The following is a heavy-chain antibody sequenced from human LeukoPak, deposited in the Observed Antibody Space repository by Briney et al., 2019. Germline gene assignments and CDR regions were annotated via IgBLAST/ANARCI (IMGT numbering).Heavy chain of an antibody. CDR1: GASINSYY. J-gene: IGHJ3*02. D-gene: IGHD3-22*01. CDR2: ISYSGST. Sequence: SETLSLTCTVSGASINSYYWGWIRQSPEKGLEWIGYISYSGSTNYNPSLKSRVTISVDTSKNQFSLNLSSVTAADTAVFYCASSYYYDGSTPYFGPFDIWGQGTMVTVSS. CDR3: ASSYYYDGSTPYFGPFDI. V-gene: IGHV4-59*08.